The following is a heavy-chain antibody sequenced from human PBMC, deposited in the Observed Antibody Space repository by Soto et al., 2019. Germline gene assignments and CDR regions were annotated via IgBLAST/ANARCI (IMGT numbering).Heavy chain of an antibody. J-gene: IGHJ3*02. CDR2: IYYSGST. Sequence: PSETLSLTCTVSGGSISSYYWSWIRQPPGKGLEWIGYIYYSGSTNYNPSLKSRVTISVDTSKNQFSLKLSSVTAADTAVYYCAGYCVSASCYGRNAFDIWGQGTMVTVSS. V-gene: IGHV4-59*01. CDR1: GGSISSYY. CDR3: AGYCVSASCYGRNAFDI. D-gene: IGHD2-2*01.